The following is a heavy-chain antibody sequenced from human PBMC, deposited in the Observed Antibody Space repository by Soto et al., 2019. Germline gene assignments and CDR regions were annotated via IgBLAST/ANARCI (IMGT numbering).Heavy chain of an antibody. Sequence: QVQLQESGPGLVEPSGTLSLTCAVSGGSISSAYWWTWVRQTPGKGLEWIAEVFHSGGTGLTPSLRSRATVSVDKSKDHFSLNVRSVTAADTAGYYCPSRVIRAVGGGMDVWGQGTTVTVSS. CDR1: GGSISSAYW. J-gene: IGHJ6*02. CDR3: PSRVIRAVGGGMDV. CDR2: VFHSGGT. V-gene: IGHV4-4*02. D-gene: IGHD3-10*01.